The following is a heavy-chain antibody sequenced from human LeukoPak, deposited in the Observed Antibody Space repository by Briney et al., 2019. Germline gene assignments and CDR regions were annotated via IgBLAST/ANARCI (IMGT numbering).Heavy chain of an antibody. V-gene: IGHV4-4*02. CDR2: IYHSGST. D-gene: IGHD3-22*01. CDR1: GGSISSSNW. CDR3: ARVGYSFGTHDY. Sequence: PSETLSLTCAVSGGSISSSNWWSGVRQPPGKGLEWIGEIYHSGSTNYNPSLKSRVTISVDTYKNQFSLKLSSVTDADTAVYYCARVGYSFGTHDYWGQGTLVTVSS. J-gene: IGHJ4*02.